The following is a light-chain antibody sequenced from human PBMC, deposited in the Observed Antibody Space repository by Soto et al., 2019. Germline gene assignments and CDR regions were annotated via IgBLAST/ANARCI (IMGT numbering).Light chain of an antibody. Sequence: QLVLTQPPSASGTPGQRGTISCSGSSSNIGSNTVNWYQQLPGTAPKLLIYSNNQRPSGVPDRLSGSKFGTSASLAIGGLKGEDGFDYDCAAWVGGVNGVVFGGGTTVTAL. CDR3: AAWVGGVNGVV. J-gene: IGLJ2*01. V-gene: IGLV1-44*01. CDR2: SNN. CDR1: SSNIGSNT.